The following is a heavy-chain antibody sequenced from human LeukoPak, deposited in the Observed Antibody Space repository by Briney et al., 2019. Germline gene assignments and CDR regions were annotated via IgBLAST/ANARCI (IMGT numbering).Heavy chain of an antibody. J-gene: IGHJ6*03. CDR1: GYTFTGYY. Sequence: ASVKVSCKASGYTFTGYYMHWVRQAPGQGLEWMGWINPNSGGTNYAQKFQGRVTMTRDTSKNQFSLKLSSVTAADTAVYYCATSYYYYYMDVWGKGTTVTISS. V-gene: IGHV1-2*02. CDR3: ATSYYYYYMDV. CDR2: INPNSGGT.